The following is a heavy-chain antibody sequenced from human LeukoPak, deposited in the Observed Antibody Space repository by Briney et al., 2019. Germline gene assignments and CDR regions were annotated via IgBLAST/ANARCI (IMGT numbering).Heavy chain of an antibody. Sequence: GGSLRLSCAVSGITLSNYGMSWVRQAPGKGLEWVAGISGSGGRTNYADAVKGRFTISRDNAKNTLFLQMTSLRVEDTAVYFCAKRGVVIRAILVGFHKEAYYFDSWGQGALVTVSS. CDR3: AKRGVVIRAILVGFHKEAYYFDS. D-gene: IGHD2-21*01. V-gene: IGHV3-23*01. CDR2: ISGSGGRT. CDR1: GITLSNYG. J-gene: IGHJ4*02.